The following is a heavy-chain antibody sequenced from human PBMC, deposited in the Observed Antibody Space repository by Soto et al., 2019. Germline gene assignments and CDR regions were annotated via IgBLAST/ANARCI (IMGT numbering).Heavy chain of an antibody. V-gene: IGHV3-11*06. CDR1: GFTFSDYY. Sequence: QAQLVESGGGLVKPGGSLRVSCAASGFTFSDYYMSWIRQASGKGLERISYISGNSRFTNYADSVKGRFTISRDNAKNSVYLEMNSLRADDTAVYYCARDRGVRSPEDAFDIWGLGTMVTVSS. J-gene: IGHJ3*02. CDR3: ARDRGVRSPEDAFDI. D-gene: IGHD2-8*01. CDR2: ISGNSRFT.